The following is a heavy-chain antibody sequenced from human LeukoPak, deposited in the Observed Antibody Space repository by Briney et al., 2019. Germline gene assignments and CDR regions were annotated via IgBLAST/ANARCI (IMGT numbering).Heavy chain of an antibody. CDR2: IYYSGST. D-gene: IGHD6-13*01. CDR1: GGSISIYY. V-gene: IGHV4-59*01. CDR3: ARGYSSWNP. Sequence: PSETLSLTCTVSGGSISIYYWSWIRQPPGKGLEWTGYIYYSGSTNYNPSLKSRVTISVDTSKNQFSLKLSSVTAADTAVYYCARGYSSWNPWGQGTLVTVSS. J-gene: IGHJ1*01.